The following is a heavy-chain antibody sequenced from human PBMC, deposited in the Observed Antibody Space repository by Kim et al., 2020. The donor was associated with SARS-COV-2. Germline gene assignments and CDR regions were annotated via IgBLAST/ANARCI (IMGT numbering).Heavy chain of an antibody. CDR2: IDGGGWVQDSVDAERCT. CDR3: ATYYYDY. Sequence: GGSLRLSCVAPGFSLSNNGMIWVRQAPGKGLEWVAVIDGGGWVQDSVDAERCTSNADTDKGKISLYRDKTRKTAEHTTDSLRAEDPAHYNCATYYYDY. J-gene: IGHJ6*01. CDR1: GFSLSNNG. V-gene: IGHV3-23*01.